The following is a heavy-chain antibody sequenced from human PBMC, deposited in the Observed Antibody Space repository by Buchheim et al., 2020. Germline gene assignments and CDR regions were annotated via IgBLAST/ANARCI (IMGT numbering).Heavy chain of an antibody. Sequence: QVQLVESGGGVVQPGRSLRLSCAASGFTFSSYGIHWVRQAPGKGLEWVAVISYDGSNKYYADSVKGRFTISRDNSKNTLYMQMNSLRAEDTAVYYCAKDGGSHALDYWGQGTL. CDR1: GFTFSSYG. V-gene: IGHV3-30*18. CDR3: AKDGGSHALDY. D-gene: IGHD1-26*01. J-gene: IGHJ4*02. CDR2: ISYDGSNK.